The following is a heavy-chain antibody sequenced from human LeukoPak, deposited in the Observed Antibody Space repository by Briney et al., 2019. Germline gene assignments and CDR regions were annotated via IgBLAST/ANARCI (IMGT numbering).Heavy chain of an antibody. CDR2: ISSSSTYI. Sequence: PGGSLRLSCAASGFTFSNYYMNWVRQAPGKGLEWVSSISSSSTYIYYADSVKGRFTISGDNAKNSLYLQMNSLRAEDTAVYYCARDGGWYPYWGQGTLVTVSS. CDR1: GFTFSNYY. V-gene: IGHV3-21*01. D-gene: IGHD6-19*01. J-gene: IGHJ4*02. CDR3: ARDGGWYPY.